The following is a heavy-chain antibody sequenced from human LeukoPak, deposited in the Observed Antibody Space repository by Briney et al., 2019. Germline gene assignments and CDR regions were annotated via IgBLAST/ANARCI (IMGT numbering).Heavy chain of an antibody. J-gene: IGHJ4*02. CDR2: ISSSSSYI. CDR3: ARDQVYSGYDFFDY. Sequence: GGSLRLSCAASGFTFSIYSMNWVRQAPGKGLEWVSSISSSSSYIYYADSVKGRFTISRDNAKNSLYLQMNSLRAGDTAVYYCARDQVYSGYDFFDYWGQGTLVTVSS. V-gene: IGHV3-21*01. CDR1: GFTFSIYS. D-gene: IGHD5-12*01.